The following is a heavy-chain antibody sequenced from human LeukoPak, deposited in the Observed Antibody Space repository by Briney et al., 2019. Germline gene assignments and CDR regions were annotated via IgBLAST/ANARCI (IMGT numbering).Heavy chain of an antibody. CDR3: ARGDYSSSWYEYNWFDP. CDR1: GGSISSGGYY. Sequence: NPSQTLSLTCTVSGGSISSGGYYWSWIRQPPGKGLEWIGSIYHSGNTYYSPSLKSRVTISVDTSKNQFSLKLSSVTAADTAVYYCARGDYSSSWYEYNWFDPWGQGTLVTVSS. CDR2: IYHSGNT. J-gene: IGHJ5*02. V-gene: IGHV4-30-2*03. D-gene: IGHD6-13*01.